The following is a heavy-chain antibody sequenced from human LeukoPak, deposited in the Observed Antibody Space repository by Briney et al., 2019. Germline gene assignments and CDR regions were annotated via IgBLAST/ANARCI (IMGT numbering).Heavy chain of an antibody. CDR1: GYTFTGYY. Sequence: GASVKVSCKASGYTFTGYYMHWVRQAPGQGLEWMGRINPNSGGTNYAQKFQGRVTMTRDTSISTAYMELSRLRSYDTAVYFLARGLWGNSANDAFDIWGQGTMVTVSS. J-gene: IGHJ3*02. CDR2: INPNSGGT. V-gene: IGHV1-2*06. D-gene: IGHD4-23*01. CDR3: ARGLWGNSANDAFDI.